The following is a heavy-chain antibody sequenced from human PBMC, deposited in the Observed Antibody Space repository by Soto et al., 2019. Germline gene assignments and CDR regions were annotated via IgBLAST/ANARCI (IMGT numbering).Heavy chain of an antibody. V-gene: IGHV4-34*01. CDR1: GGSLNGYY. J-gene: IGHJ4*02. CDR2: INHSGS. CDR3: ARVNTGSYQIDN. D-gene: IGHD1-26*01. Sequence: SETLSLTCAVYGGSLNGYYWSWIRQPLGKGLEWIGEINHSGSNYNPSLKSRVTISDDTSKNQLSLKLSSVTAADTAVHYCARVNTGSYQIDNWGQGSLVTVSS.